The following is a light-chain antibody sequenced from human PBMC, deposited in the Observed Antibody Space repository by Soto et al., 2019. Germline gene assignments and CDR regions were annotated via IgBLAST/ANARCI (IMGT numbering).Light chain of an antibody. CDR2: DVS. CDR1: SRDIGAYNY. J-gene: IGLJ1*01. V-gene: IGLV2-14*03. CDR3: SSDSDTRIYV. Sequence: QSVLTQPAAVSGSPGQSIAISCTGTSRDIGAYNYVSWYQQHPGKVPKLLIYDVSNRPSGISNRFSGSKSGNTASLTISGLQAEDEADYYCSSDSDTRIYVFGPGTKVTVL.